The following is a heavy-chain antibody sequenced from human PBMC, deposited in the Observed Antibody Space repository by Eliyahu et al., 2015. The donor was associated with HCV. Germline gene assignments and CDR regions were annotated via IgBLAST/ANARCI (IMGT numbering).Heavy chain of an antibody. Sequence: QVQLVESGGGVVQPGXSLRLSCAASGFXFXTYGMHWVRQAPGKGLEWVATISYDGSNKYYVDSVKGRFTISRDTSKNTLYLQMNSLRAEDTALYYCAKEGLYSSSWYYFDYWGQGTLVTVSS. CDR2: ISYDGSNK. CDR1: GFXFXTYG. D-gene: IGHD6-13*01. CDR3: AKEGLYSSSWYYFDY. J-gene: IGHJ4*02. V-gene: IGHV3-30*18.